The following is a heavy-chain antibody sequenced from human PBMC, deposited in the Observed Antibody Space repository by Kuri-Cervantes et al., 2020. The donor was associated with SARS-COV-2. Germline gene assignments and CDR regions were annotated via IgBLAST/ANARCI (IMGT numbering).Heavy chain of an antibody. D-gene: IGHD3-3*01. Sequence: ASVKVSCKASGYTFTGYYMHWVRQAPGQGLEWMGWINPNSGGTNYAQKFQGRVTMTRDTSISTAYMELSRLRSDDTAVYYCARGVTIFGVVSYYYYMDVWGKGTTVTVS. J-gene: IGHJ6*03. CDR3: ARGVTIFGVVSYYYYMDV. CDR1: GYTFTGYY. V-gene: IGHV1-2*02. CDR2: INPNSGGT.